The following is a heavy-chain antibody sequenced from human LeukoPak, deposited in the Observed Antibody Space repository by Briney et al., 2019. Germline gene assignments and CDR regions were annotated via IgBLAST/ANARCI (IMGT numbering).Heavy chain of an antibody. CDR3: ARDYSSGWPNFDY. J-gene: IGHJ4*02. CDR1: GYTFTSYG. V-gene: IGHV1-18*01. Sequence: ASVKVSCKASGYTFTSYGISWVRQAPGQGLEWMGWISTYNGNTNYAQKVQGRVTMTTDTSTSTAYMELRSLRSDNTAVYYCARDYSSGWPNFDYWGQGTLVTVSS. CDR2: ISTYNGNT. D-gene: IGHD6-19*01.